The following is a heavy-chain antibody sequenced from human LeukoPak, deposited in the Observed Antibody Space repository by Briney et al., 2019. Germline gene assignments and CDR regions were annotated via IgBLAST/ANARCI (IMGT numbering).Heavy chain of an antibody. D-gene: IGHD6-13*01. CDR2: IKHSGRT. J-gene: IGHJ3*02. Sequence: PSETLSLTCAVDGPSFSGYYWSWIRQPPGKWMEWLGDIKHSGRTNYSPSLKSRVTISVDTSKNQFSLRLSSVTAADTAVYYPASLLPGAAAGSRHDAFDIWGQGTMVTVSS. CDR1: GPSFSGYY. V-gene: IGHV4-34*01. CDR3: ASLLPGAAAGSRHDAFDI.